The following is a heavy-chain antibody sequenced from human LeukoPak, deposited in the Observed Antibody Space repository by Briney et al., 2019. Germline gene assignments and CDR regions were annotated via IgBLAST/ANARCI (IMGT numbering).Heavy chain of an antibody. Sequence: GGSLRLSCAASGFTFSSNYMSWVRQAPGKGLEWVSVIYSGGSTYYADSVKGRFTISRDNSKNTLYLQMNSLRAEDTAVYYCARAQTTTVTFYGMDVWGQGTTVTVSS. CDR2: IYSGGST. J-gene: IGHJ6*02. CDR3: ARAQTTTVTFYGMDV. D-gene: IGHD4-17*01. V-gene: IGHV3-66*01. CDR1: GFTFSSNY.